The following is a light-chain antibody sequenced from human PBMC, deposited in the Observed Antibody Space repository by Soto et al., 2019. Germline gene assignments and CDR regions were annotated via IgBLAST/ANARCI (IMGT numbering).Light chain of an antibody. CDR3: QKYNSAPRT. V-gene: IGKV1-27*01. CDR2: AAS. Sequence: DIQMTQSPSSLSASVGDRVTITCRASQGISNYLAWYQQKPGKVPKLLIYAASTLQSGVPSRFSGSRSGTDFTLTISSPQAEDVATYYCQKYNSAPRTLGHGTKVEIK. CDR1: QGISNY. J-gene: IGKJ1*01.